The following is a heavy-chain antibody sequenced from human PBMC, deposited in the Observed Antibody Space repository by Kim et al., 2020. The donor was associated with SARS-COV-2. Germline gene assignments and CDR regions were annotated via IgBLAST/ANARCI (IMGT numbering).Heavy chain of an antibody. Sequence: VKGRFTISSDNAKNSLYLQMDSLRPEDTALYYCARDIHYYGSGSYNNAFDVWGQGTVVTVSS. CDR3: ARDIHYYGSGSYNNAFDV. J-gene: IGHJ3*01. V-gene: IGHV3-9*01. D-gene: IGHD3-10*01.